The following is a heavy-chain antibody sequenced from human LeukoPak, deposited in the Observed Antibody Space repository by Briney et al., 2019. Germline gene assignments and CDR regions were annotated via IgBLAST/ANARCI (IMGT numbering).Heavy chain of an antibody. CDR1: GFTVSSNY. J-gene: IGHJ4*02. Sequence: AGGSLRLSCAASGFTVSSNYMSWVRQAPGKGLEWVSVIYSGGSTYYADSVKGRFTISRDNSKNTLYLQMNSLRAEDTAVYYCARDGYCSSTSCYSPHWGQGTLVTVSS. V-gene: IGHV3-66*01. CDR2: IYSGGST. D-gene: IGHD2-2*02. CDR3: ARDGYCSSTSCYSPH.